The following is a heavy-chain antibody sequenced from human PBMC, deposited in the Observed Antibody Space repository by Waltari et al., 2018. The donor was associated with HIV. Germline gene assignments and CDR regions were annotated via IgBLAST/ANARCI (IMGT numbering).Heavy chain of an antibody. CDR3: ARDWRQPRGVYYGMDV. J-gene: IGHJ6*02. CDR1: GFICSGHW. V-gene: IGHV3-74*01. Sequence: EVQVQESGGGLVQPGGSLRLSCAASGFICSGHWMPWVRQAPGQGLLWVSHISNDGGRTSYADSVKGRFTISRDNAENTLYLQMNSLRGEDTAVYYCARDWRQPRGVYYGMDVWGQGTTVIVSS. D-gene: IGHD3-3*01. CDR2: ISNDGGRT.